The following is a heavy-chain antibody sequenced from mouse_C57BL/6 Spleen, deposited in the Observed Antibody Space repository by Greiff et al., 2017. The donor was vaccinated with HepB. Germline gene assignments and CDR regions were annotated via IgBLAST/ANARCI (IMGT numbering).Heavy chain of an antibody. CDR1: GFNIKDDY. CDR2: IDPENGDT. Sequence: VQLQQSGAELVRPGASVKLSCTASGFNIKDDYMHWVKQRPEQGLEWIGWIDPENGDTEYASKFQGKATITADTSSNTAYLQLSSLTSEDTAVYYCTTDGSSPIDYWGQGTTLTVSS. D-gene: IGHD1-1*01. V-gene: IGHV14-4*01. J-gene: IGHJ2*01. CDR3: TTDGSSPIDY.